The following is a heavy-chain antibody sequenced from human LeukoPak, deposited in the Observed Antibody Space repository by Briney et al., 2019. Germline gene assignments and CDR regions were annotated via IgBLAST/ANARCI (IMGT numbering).Heavy chain of an antibody. CDR1: GGSISSGRYY. CDR3: ATLPGGVTTPNPS. J-gene: IGHJ5*02. Sequence: SQTLSLTCTVSGGSISSGRYYWSWIRQPAGKGLEWIGRVSTTGSTNYNPSLKSRVTISLDTSKNQFSLKLTSVTAADTAVYYCATLPGGVTTPNPSWGQGTLVTVSS. CDR2: VSTTGST. V-gene: IGHV4-61*02. D-gene: IGHD4-17*01.